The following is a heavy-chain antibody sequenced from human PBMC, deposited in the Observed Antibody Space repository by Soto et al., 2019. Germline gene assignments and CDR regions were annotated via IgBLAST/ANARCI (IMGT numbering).Heavy chain of an antibody. J-gene: IGHJ6*02. D-gene: IGHD3-3*01. CDR2: IYYSGST. CDR1: GGSISSGDYY. CDR3: ARDNAGYDFWSGLTYGMDV. V-gene: IGHV4-30-4*01. Sequence: SETLSLTCAVYGGSISSGDYYWSWIRQPPGKGLEWIGYIYYSGSTYYNPSLKSRVTISVDTSKNQFSLKLSSVTAADTAVYYCARDNAGYDFWSGLTYGMDVWGQGTTVTVSS.